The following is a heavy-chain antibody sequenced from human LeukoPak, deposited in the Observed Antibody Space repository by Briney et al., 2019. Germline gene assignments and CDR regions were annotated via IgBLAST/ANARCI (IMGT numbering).Heavy chain of an antibody. CDR3: ARDSRGSSHMDV. J-gene: IGHJ6*03. Sequence: SETLSLTCTVSGGSISSSSYYWGWIRQPPGKGLEWIGSIYYSGSTYYNPSLKSRVTISVDTSKNQFSLKLSSVTAADTAVYYCARDSRGSSHMDVWGKGTTVTVSS. D-gene: IGHD6-13*01. CDR1: GGSISSSSYY. CDR2: IYYSGST. V-gene: IGHV4-39*07.